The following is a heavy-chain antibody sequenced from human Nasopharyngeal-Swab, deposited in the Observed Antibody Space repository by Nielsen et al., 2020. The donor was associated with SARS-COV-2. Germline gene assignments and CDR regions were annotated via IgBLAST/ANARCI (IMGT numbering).Heavy chain of an antibody. CDR3: AKVLSHYGDYGNDAFDT. CDR2: ISGSGGST. Sequence: GESLKISCAASGFTFSSYAMSWVRQAPGKGLEWVSAISGSGGSTYYADSVKGRFTISRDNSKNTLYLQMNSLRAEDTAVYYCAKVLSHYGDYGNDAFDTWGQGTMVTVSS. J-gene: IGHJ3*02. CDR1: GFTFSSYA. D-gene: IGHD4-17*01. V-gene: IGHV3-23*01.